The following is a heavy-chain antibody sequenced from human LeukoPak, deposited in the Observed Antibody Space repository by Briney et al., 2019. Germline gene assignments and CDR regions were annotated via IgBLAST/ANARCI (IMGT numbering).Heavy chain of an antibody. V-gene: IGHV1-2*02. J-gene: IGHJ4*02. CDR1: GYTFSDYY. CDR3: ARVGSSGWYVHPTLDY. Sequence: ASVKVSCKASGYTFSDYYIHWVRQAPGQGLEWMAWINPTNGDTNCAQKFQGRVAMTRDTSISTAYMELTRLISDDTAVYYCARVGSSGWYVHPTLDYWGQGTLVTVSS. D-gene: IGHD6-19*01. CDR2: INPTNGDT.